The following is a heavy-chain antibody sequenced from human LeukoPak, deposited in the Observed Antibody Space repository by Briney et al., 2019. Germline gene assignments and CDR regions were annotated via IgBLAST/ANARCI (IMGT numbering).Heavy chain of an antibody. V-gene: IGHV4-39*07. CDR3: AATRGFWSGSSSDAFDI. J-gene: IGHJ3*02. D-gene: IGHD3-3*01. CDR1: GGSISSSSYY. CDR2: IYYSGTT. Sequence: SETLSLTCTVSGGSISSSSYYWGWIRQPPGKGLEWLGSIYYSGTTYYNPSLKSRVTISLDASNNQFSLKLSSVTAADTAVYYCAATRGFWSGSSSDAFDIWGQGTMVTVSS.